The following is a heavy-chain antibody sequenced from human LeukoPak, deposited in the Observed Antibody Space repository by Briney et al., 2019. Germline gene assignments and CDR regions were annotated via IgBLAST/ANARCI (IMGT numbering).Heavy chain of an antibody. CDR1: GYLFIAYW. CDR3: TRYVAADPSDY. Sequence: GESLKISCKGSGYLFIAYWIGWVRQMPGKGLEWVGIIHGGDSDTRYSPSFEGQVTISADKSISTAYLQWSSLKASDTAMYYCTRYVAADPSDYWGQGTLVTVSS. D-gene: IGHD6-19*01. J-gene: IGHJ4*02. V-gene: IGHV5-51*01. CDR2: IHGGDSDT.